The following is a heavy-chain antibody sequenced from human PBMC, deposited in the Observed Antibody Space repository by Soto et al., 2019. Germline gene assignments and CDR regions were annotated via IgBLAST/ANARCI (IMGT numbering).Heavy chain of an antibody. V-gene: IGHV3-23*01. J-gene: IGHJ4*02. CDR1: GFSFSSYA. CDR3: AKLRYNWNDPYYFDY. CDR2: ISGSGGNT. D-gene: IGHD1-1*01. Sequence: GGSLRLSYAASGFSFSSYAMGWVRQAPGKGLEWVSGISGSGGNTYYADSVKGRFTISRDNSKNTLYLQMNSLRAEDTAVYYCAKLRYNWNDPYYFDYWGQGTLVTVSS.